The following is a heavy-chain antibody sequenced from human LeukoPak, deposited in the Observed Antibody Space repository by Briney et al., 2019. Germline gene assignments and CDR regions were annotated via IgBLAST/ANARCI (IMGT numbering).Heavy chain of an antibody. D-gene: IGHD3-3*01. V-gene: IGHV1-2*02. CDR3: ARDPASGYYDFWSGYYTYMDF. CDR1: GYTFTGYY. CDR2: INPNSGGT. Sequence: ASVKVSCKASGYTFTGYYMHWVRQAPGQGLEWMGWINPNSGGTNYAQKFQGRVTMTRDTSISTAYMELSRLRSDDTAVYYCARDPASGYYDFWSGYYTYMDFWGKGTTVTVSS. J-gene: IGHJ6*03.